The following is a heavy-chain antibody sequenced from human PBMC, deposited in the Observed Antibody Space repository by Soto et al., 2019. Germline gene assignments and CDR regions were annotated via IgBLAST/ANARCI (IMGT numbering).Heavy chain of an antibody. Sequence: ASVKVSCKASGYTFTSYAMHWVRQAPGQRLEWMGWINAGNGNTKYSQKFQGRVTITRDTSASTAYMELSSLRSEDTAVYYCAREGDNPHGWSDDAFDIWGQGTMVTVSS. J-gene: IGHJ3*02. D-gene: IGHD6-19*01. CDR3: AREGDNPHGWSDDAFDI. CDR2: INAGNGNT. V-gene: IGHV1-3*01. CDR1: GYTFTSYA.